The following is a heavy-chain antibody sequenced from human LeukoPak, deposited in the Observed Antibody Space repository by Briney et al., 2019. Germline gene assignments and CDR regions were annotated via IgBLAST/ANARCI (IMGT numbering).Heavy chain of an antibody. V-gene: IGHV3-30*04. CDR2: ISYDGSNK. J-gene: IGHJ4*02. CDR3: ARDLNYYDSSGYYKTAL. D-gene: IGHD3-22*01. CDR1: GFTFSSYA. Sequence: GGSLRLSCAASGFTFSSYAMHWVRQAPGKGLEWVAVISYDGSNKFYADSVKGRFTISRDNSKNTLYLQMNSLRAEDTAVYYCARDLNYYDSSGYYKTALWGQGTLVTVSS.